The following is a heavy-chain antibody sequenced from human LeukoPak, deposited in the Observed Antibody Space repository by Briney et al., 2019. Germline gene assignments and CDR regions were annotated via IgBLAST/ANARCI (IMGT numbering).Heavy chain of an antibody. D-gene: IGHD6-19*01. V-gene: IGHV3-23*01. CDR3: AKDAYSGGWYCPQY. J-gene: IGHJ4*02. CDR2: ISGSGGST. Sequence: GASLRLSCAASGFTFSSYAMSWVRQAPGKGLEWVSAISGSGGSTYYADSVKGRFTISRDNSKNTLYLQMNSLRAENTAVYYCAKDAYSGGWYCPQYWGQGTLVTVSS. CDR1: GFTFSSYA.